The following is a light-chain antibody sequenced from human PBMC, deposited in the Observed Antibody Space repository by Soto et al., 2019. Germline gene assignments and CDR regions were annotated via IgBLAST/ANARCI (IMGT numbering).Light chain of an antibody. CDR1: SSDVGGYNY. Sequence: QSALTQPASVSGSPGQSITISCTGTSSDVGGYNYVSWFQQSPGKAPKVMIYEVTNRPSGVANRFSGSKSGNRASLPISGLQAEDEADYYCSSYTSSNTLIFGGGTKLTVL. J-gene: IGLJ2*01. CDR3: SSYTSSNTLI. V-gene: IGLV2-14*01. CDR2: EVT.